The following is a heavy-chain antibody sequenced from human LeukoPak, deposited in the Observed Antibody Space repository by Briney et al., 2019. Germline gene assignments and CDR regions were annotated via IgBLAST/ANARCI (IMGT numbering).Heavy chain of an antibody. J-gene: IGHJ6*04. Sequence: ASVKVSCKLSRYTVTELSMHWVRQAPGKGLEWMGGFDPEDGETTYAQKLQGRVNMTEDTSTDTAYMELSSLRSEDTAVYYCATAGYCSSTSCPYYYYYGMNVWGKGTTVTVSS. CDR3: ATAGYCSSTSCPYYYYYGMNV. D-gene: IGHD2-2*01. CDR1: RYTVTELS. CDR2: FDPEDGET. V-gene: IGHV1-24*01.